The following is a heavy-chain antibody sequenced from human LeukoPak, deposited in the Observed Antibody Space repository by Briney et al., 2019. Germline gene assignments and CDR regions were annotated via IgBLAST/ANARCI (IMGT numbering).Heavy chain of an antibody. CDR2: ICYCGST. CDR1: VRSISSYY. Sequence: SETLSLTCSLWVRSISSYYGSWTRHPPGKALEWIGYICYCGSTNYNTSLNCQVTTSVDTTKNQFSLKLSSVTAADTAVYYCARGGEDDISSYYYYYYMDVWGKGTTVTVSS. D-gene: IGHD6-6*01. V-gene: IGHV4-59*13. J-gene: IGHJ6*03. CDR3: ARGGEDDISSYYYYYYMDV.